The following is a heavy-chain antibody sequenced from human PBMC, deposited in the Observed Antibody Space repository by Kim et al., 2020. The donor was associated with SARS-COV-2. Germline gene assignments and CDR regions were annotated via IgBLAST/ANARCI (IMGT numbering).Heavy chain of an antibody. CDR3: ARRAGIAAPFDY. V-gene: IGHV5-51*01. Sequence: RYSPSFQGQVAISADKSISTAYLQWSSLKASDTAMYYCARRAGIAAPFDYWGQGTLVTVSS. J-gene: IGHJ4*02. D-gene: IGHD6-13*01.